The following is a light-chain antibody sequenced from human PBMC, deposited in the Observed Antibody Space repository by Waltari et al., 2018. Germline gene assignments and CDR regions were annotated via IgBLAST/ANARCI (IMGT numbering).Light chain of an antibody. CDR2: WAS. J-gene: IGKJ2*01. V-gene: IGKV4-1*01. Sequence: DIVMTQSPDSLAVSLGERATINCKSSQRVLYSSNNENYLPWYQQKPGHPPKFLIYWASTRESGVPDRFSGSGSGTDFTLTINSLQAEDVAVYYCQQYYSTPYTFGQGTKLEIK. CDR3: QQYYSTPYT. CDR1: QRVLYSSNNENY.